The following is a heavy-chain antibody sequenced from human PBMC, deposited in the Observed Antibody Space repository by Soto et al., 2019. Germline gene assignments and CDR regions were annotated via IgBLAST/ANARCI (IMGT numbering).Heavy chain of an antibody. Sequence: EVQLVESGGGLVQPGGSLRLSCAASGFTFGTYWMTWVRQPPGKGLEWVANMDQDGSETYYVDSVRGRFTVSRDNAKNSLYLQMNSLRVEDTAVYYCVCGGNFFIYWGQGTLVTVSP. CDR3: VCGGNFFIY. D-gene: IGHD3-16*01. CDR1: GFTFGTYW. J-gene: IGHJ4*02. V-gene: IGHV3-7*01. CDR2: MDQDGSET.